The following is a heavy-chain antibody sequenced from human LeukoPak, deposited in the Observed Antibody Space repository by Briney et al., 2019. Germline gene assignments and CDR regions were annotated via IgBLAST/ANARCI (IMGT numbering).Heavy chain of an antibody. CDR1: GFTVSSNY. J-gene: IGHJ4*02. CDR2: IYSGGST. V-gene: IGHV3-66*01. CDR3: ARAVVGAGGDYFDY. Sequence: PGGSLRLSCAASGFTVSSNYMSWVRQAPGKGLEWVSVIYSGGSTYYADSVKGRFTISRDNSKNTLYLQMNSLRAEDTAVYYCARAVVGAGGDYFDYWGQGTLVTVSS. D-gene: IGHD1-26*01.